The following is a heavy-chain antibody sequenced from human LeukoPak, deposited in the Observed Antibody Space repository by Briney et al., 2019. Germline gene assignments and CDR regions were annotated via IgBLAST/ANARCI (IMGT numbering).Heavy chain of an antibody. CDR2: ISSSGSTI. V-gene: IGHV3-48*03. Sequence: PGGSLRLSCAASGFTFSSYEMNWVRQAPGKGLEWVSYISSSGSTIYYADSVKGRFTISRDNAKNSLYLQMNSLRAEDTAVYYCARVVWGQPTYYFDYWGQGTLVTVSS. CDR1: GFTFSSYE. J-gene: IGHJ4*02. D-gene: IGHD3-16*01. CDR3: ARVVWGQPTYYFDY.